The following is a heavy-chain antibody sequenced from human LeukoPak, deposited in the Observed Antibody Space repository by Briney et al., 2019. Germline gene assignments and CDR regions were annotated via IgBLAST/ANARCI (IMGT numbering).Heavy chain of an antibody. CDR2: IYHSGST. CDR1: GGSISSGGYS. J-gene: IGHJ4*02. V-gene: IGHV4-30-2*01. Sequence: SETLSLTCAVSGGSISSGGYSWSWIRQPPGKGLEWIGYIYHSGSTYYNPSLKSRVTISVDRSKNQFSLKLSPVTAADTAVYYCARATYYYDSSGYSSPFDYWGQGTLVTVSS. CDR3: ARATYYYDSSGYSSPFDY. D-gene: IGHD3-22*01.